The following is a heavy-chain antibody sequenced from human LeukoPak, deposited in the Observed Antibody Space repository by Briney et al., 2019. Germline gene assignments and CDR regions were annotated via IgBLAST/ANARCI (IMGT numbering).Heavy chain of an antibody. V-gene: IGHV1-2*02. J-gene: IGHJ4*02. CDR3: AREGCSSTSFYDGFDY. CDR2: INPNSSGT. D-gene: IGHD2-2*01. CDR1: GYTFTGYY. Sequence: ASVKVSFKASGYTFTGYYMHWVRQAPGQGLEWMGWINPNSSGTNYAQKFQGRVTMTRYTSISTAYMELSRLRSDDTAVYYCAREGCSSTSFYDGFDYGGQGTLVTVS.